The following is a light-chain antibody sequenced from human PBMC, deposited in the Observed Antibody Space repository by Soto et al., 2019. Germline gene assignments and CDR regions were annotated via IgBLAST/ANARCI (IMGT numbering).Light chain of an antibody. V-gene: IGKV1-5*01. J-gene: IGKJ1*01. Sequence: DIQMTQSPSSLSASVGHGCTIPCRARQSISSYSYWYQQKPGKDTKLLIYDASSLESGVPSRFSGSGSGTEFSLTISSLQPDDFATYYCQQYNHYWTFGQGTKVDIK. CDR1: QSISSY. CDR2: DAS. CDR3: QQYNHYWT.